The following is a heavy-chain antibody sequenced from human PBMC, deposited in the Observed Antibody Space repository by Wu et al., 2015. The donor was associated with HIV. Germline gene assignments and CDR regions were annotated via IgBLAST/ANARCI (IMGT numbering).Heavy chain of an antibody. V-gene: IGHV1-69*05. CDR1: GGTFSSYA. D-gene: IGHD3-3*02. CDR2: IIPIFGTA. J-gene: IGHJ6*02. CDR3: ARVAFPHPREDGTASSSRYGMDV. Sequence: QVQLVQSGAAVKKPGSSVKVSCKASGGTFSSYAISWVRQAPGQGLEWMGGIIPIFGTANYAQKFQGRVTITTDESTSTAYMELSSLRSEDTAVYYCARVAFPHPREDGTASSSRYGMDVWGQGTTVTVSS.